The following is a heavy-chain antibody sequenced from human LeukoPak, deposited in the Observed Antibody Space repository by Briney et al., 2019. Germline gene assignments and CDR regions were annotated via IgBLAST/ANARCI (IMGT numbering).Heavy chain of an antibody. Sequence: PSVTLSLTCTVSGGSISSGSYYWSWIRQPAGKGLEWIGRIYTSGSTNYNPSLKSRVTISVDTSKNQFSLKLSSVTAADTAVYYCAREPAAGSGNYWGQGTLVTVS. V-gene: IGHV4-61*02. D-gene: IGHD3-10*01. CDR1: GGSISSGSYY. CDR3: AREPAAGSGNY. CDR2: IYTSGST. J-gene: IGHJ4*02.